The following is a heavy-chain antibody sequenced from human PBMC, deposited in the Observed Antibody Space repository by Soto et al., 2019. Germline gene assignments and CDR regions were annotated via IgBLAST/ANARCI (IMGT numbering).Heavy chain of an antibody. V-gene: IGHV4-31*03. CDR1: GGSISSNGYY. CDR2: IYYSGST. Sequence: SETLSLTCTVSGGSISSNGYYWSWIRQHPGQGLEWIGYIYYSGSTYYNPSLKSRVTIPLDTSKKPFSLKLSSVTAAATAVYYCASVHGWSDQYYGLDVWGQGTTVTVSS. D-gene: IGHD2-15*01. J-gene: IGHJ6*02. CDR3: ASVHGWSDQYYGLDV.